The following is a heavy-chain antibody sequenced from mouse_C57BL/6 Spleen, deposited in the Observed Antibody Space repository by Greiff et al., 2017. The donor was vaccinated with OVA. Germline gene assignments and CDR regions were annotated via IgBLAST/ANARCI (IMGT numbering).Heavy chain of an antibody. J-gene: IGHJ3*01. V-gene: IGHV2-6*01. Sequence: QVQLQQSGPGLVAPSQSLSITCTVSGFSLTSYGVDWVRQSPGKGLEWLGVIWGVGSTNYNSALKSRLSISKDNSKSQVFLKMNSLQTDDTAMYYCAKSETGTGLAYWGQGTLVTVSA. CDR3: AKSETGTGLAY. D-gene: IGHD4-1*01. CDR2: IWGVGST. CDR1: GFSLTSYG.